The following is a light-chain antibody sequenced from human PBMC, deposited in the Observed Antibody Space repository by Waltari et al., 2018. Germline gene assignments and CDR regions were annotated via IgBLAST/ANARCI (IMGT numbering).Light chain of an antibody. V-gene: IGKV3-20*01. CDR2: GAS. CDR3: QQYDISPLT. Sequence: EIVLTQSPGTLSLSPGERATLPCRASKTVRTTYLAWYQQKPGQAPTLLIYGASSRATGIPDRFSGSGSGTDFSLTISSLEPEDFAVYYCQQYDISPLTFGGGTKVEIK. CDR1: KTVRTTY. J-gene: IGKJ4*01.